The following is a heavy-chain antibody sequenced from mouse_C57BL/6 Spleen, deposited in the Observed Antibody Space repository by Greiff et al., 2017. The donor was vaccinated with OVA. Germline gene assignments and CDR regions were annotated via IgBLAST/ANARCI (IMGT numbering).Heavy chain of an antibody. V-gene: IGHV1-15*01. CDR3: TRWDAFDY. CDR1: GYTFTDYE. Sequence: QVQLKESGAELVRPGASVTLSCKASGYTFTDYEMHWVKQTPVHGLEWIGAIDPETGGTAYNQKFKGKAILTADKSSSTAYMELRSLTSDDSAVYYCTRWDAFDYWGQGTTLTVSS. D-gene: IGHD4-1*01. CDR2: IDPETGGT. J-gene: IGHJ2*01.